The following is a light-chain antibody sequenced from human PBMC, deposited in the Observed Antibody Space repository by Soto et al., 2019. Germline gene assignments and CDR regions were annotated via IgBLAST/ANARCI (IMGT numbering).Light chain of an antibody. V-gene: IGLV2-11*01. Sequence: QSALTQPRSVSGSPGQSVTISCTGTNDDVGGYNYVSWYQHHPGQAPKLIISDVNKRPSGVPDRFSGSRSGNTASLTISGLQAEDEAHYYCTSHTNTSLMFGGATKLTVL. CDR2: DVN. CDR3: TSHTNTSLM. J-gene: IGLJ3*02. CDR1: NDDVGGYNY.